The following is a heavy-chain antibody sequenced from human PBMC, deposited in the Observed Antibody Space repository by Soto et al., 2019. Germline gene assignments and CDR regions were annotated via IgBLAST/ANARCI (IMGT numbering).Heavy chain of an antibody. CDR3: ARDPIGDDDILTGYFDY. J-gene: IGHJ4*02. V-gene: IGHV3-33*01. D-gene: IGHD3-9*01. CDR1: GFTFSSYG. CDR2: IWYDGSNK. Sequence: QVQLVESGGGVVQPGRSLRLSCAASGFTFSSYGMHWVRQAPGKGLEWVAVIWYDGSNKYYADSVKGRFTISRDNSKNTLYLQMNSLRAEDTAVYYCARDPIGDDDILTGYFDYWGQGTLVTVSS.